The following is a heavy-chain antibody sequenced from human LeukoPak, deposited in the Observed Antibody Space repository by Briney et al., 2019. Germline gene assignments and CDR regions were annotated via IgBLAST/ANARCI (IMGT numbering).Heavy chain of an antibody. J-gene: IGHJ3*02. CDR2: VYTSGSP. V-gene: IGHV4-4*07. D-gene: IGHD4-23*01. CDR3: ARVGNSGAFDI. Sequence: PSETLSLTCNVSGASINTYYWSWIRQSAGGGLEFIGRVYTSGSPDYNPSLKSRVAMSADTSKNQFSLKLSSVTAADTAVYYCARVGNSGAFDIWGQGTMVTVSS. CDR1: GASINTYY.